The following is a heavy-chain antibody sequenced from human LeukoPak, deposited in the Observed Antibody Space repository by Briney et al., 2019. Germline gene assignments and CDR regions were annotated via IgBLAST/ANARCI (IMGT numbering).Heavy chain of an antibody. CDR1: GFIFSNNG. CDR3: VYGDFVRTVNYFDY. J-gene: IGHJ4*02. V-gene: IGHV3-66*01. Sequence: GGSLRLSCAASGFIFSNNGMSWVRQAPGKGLEWVSVIYSGGSTYYADSVKGRFTISRDNSKNSLFLQMTSLRAEDTALYYCVYGDFVRTVNYFDYWGQGTLVTVSS. D-gene: IGHD4-17*01. CDR2: IYSGGST.